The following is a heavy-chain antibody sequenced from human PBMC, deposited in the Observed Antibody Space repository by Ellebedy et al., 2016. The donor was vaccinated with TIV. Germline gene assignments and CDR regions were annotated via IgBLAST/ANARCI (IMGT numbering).Heavy chain of an antibody. CDR2: ISAYNGNT. D-gene: IGHD3-22*01. CDR1: GYTFTSYG. V-gene: IGHV1-18*01. Sequence: ASVKVSXXASGYTFTSYGISWVRQAPGQGLEWMGWISAYNGNTNYAQKLQGRVTMTTDTSTSTAYMELRSLRSDDTAVYYCAREPYITMIGGSWFDPWGQGTLVTVSS. J-gene: IGHJ5*02. CDR3: AREPYITMIGGSWFDP.